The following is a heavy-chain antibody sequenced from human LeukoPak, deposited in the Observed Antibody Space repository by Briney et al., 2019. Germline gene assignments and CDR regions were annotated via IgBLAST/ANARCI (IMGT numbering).Heavy chain of an antibody. CDR2: ISGSGGST. D-gene: IGHD3-22*01. J-gene: IGHJ4*02. V-gene: IGHV3-23*01. Sequence: GGSLRLSCAASGFTFSSYAMSWVRQAPGKGLEWVSAISGSGGSTYYADSVKGRFTISRDNSKNTPYLQMNSLRAEDTAVYYCAKGDYYDSSGYYPDWGQGTLVTVSS. CDR3: AKGDYYDSSGYYPD. CDR1: GFTFSSYA.